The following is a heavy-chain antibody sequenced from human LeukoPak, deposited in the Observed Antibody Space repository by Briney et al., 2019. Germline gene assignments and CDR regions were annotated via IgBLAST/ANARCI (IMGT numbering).Heavy chain of an antibody. CDR3: ARRFGGESQKYYFDY. CDR1: GGSISSSSYY. J-gene: IGHJ4*02. CDR2: IYYSGST. D-gene: IGHD3-10*01. Sequence: SETLSLTCTVSGGSISSSSYYWGWIRQPPGKGLEWIGSIYYSGSTYYNPSLKSRVTISVDTSKNQFSLKLSSVTAADTAVYYCARRFGGESQKYYFDYWGQGTLVTVSS. V-gene: IGHV4-39*07.